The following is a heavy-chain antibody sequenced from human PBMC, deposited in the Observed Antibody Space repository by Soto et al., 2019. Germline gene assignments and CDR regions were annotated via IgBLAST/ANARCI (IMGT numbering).Heavy chain of an antibody. V-gene: IGHV4-34*01. J-gene: IGHJ5*02. Sequence: SETLSLTCAVYGGSFTGYYWSWIRQPTGKGLEWIWEINHSASTNYNPSLKSRVTISVDKSKNQFSLKLISVTAADTAVYYCARGGPLIAAAVNWFDPWGQGTLVTVS. CDR2: INHSAST. CDR1: GGSFTGYY. D-gene: IGHD6-13*01. CDR3: ARGGPLIAAAVNWFDP.